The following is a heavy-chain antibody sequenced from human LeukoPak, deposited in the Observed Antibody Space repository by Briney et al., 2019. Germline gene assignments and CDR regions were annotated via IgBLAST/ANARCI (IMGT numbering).Heavy chain of an antibody. V-gene: IGHV5-51*01. D-gene: IGHD3-10*01. J-gene: IGHJ5*02. CDR3: ARYGSGSYAENWFDP. CDR1: GYSFTSYW. CDR2: IYPGDSDT. Sequence: GESLKISCKGSGYSFTSYWIGWVRQMPGKSLEWMGIIYPGDSDTRYSPSFQGQVTISADKSISTAYLQWSSLKASDTAMYYCARYGSGSYAENWFDPWGQGTLVTVSS.